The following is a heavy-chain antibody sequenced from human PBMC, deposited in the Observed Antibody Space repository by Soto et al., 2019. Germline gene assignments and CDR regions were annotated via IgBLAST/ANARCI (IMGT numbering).Heavy chain of an antibody. V-gene: IGHV3-53*01. D-gene: IGHD6-13*01. J-gene: IGHJ4*02. CDR3: ARDQAGGGGYFDY. CDR1: GFTVSSNY. Sequence: GGSLRLSCAAYGFTVSSNYMSWVRQAPGKALEWVSTIYSGGTTYYADSVKGRFTISRDHSSNTLYLQMNSLRAEDTAVYYCARDQAGGGGYFDYWGQGTLVTVS. CDR2: IYSGGTT.